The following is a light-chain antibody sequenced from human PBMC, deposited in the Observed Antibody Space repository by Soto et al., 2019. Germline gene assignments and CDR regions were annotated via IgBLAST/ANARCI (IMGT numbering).Light chain of an antibody. CDR1: SSNIGAGYD. V-gene: IGLV1-40*01. CDR2: GNS. Sequence: QSGLTQPPSVSGAPVQRVTISCTGSSSNIGAGYDVHWYQQLPGTAPKLLIYGNSNRPSGVPDRFSGSKSGTSASLAITGLQAEDEADYYCQSYDSSLSGWVFGTGTKVTVL. J-gene: IGLJ1*01. CDR3: QSYDSSLSGWV.